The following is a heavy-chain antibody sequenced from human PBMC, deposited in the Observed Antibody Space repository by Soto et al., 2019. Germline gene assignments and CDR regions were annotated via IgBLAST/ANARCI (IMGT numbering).Heavy chain of an antibody. CDR3: ATQGLTTYYFGY. J-gene: IGHJ4*02. CDR2: IDLSESYT. Sequence: EVQLVQSGAEVKKYGESLRISCKVSGYSFASQWISWVRQVPGKGQEWMGRIDLSESYTTYNPSFQGHVTFSADKSITTAYLLWRSLEASDTAVYYCATQGLTTYYFGYWGQGTLVTVSS. CDR1: GYSFASQW. V-gene: IGHV5-10-1*03.